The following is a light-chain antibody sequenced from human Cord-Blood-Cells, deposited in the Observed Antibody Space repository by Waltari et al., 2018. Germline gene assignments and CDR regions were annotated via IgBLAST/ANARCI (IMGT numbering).Light chain of an antibody. CDR1: RSHLVGYNY. Sequence: HSPLTQPRPVSGSPGQTLPLPRPGTRSHLVGYNYVLWYQQNPGKAPKLMIYDVRKRPSGVPDRFSGSKSGNTASLTISGLQAEDEADYYCCSYAGSYTLVFGGGTKLTVL. V-gene: IGLV2-11*01. CDR3: CSYAGSYTLV. J-gene: IGLJ3*02. CDR2: DVR.